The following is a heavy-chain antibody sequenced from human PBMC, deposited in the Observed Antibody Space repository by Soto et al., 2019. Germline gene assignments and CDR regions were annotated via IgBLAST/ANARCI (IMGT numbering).Heavy chain of an antibody. Sequence: QIQLVQSGGEVKKPGASVNVSCKASGYTFTNYGIGGVRQAPGQGLEWMGWISTYNVNTIYAQNFQDRVTMTTDTSTSTAYMELKSLTSDDTAVYYCARVPGELHLLDAFDVWGQGTMLTVSS. D-gene: IGHD1-7*01. CDR2: ISTYNVNT. V-gene: IGHV1-18*01. CDR3: ARVPGELHLLDAFDV. J-gene: IGHJ3*01. CDR1: GYTFTNYG.